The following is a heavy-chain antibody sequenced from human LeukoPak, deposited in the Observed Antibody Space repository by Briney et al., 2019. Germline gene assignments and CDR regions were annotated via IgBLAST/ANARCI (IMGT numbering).Heavy chain of an antibody. CDR1: GFSFSTYG. Sequence: GGSLRLSCAASGFSFSTYGFHWVRQAPGKGLEWVTFIRFDGGKKNYADSVKGRFAISRDNSKNTVYLQMNSLRAQDTALYYCAKDSKAVTGTGNIDYWGQGTLVTVSS. V-gene: IGHV3-30*02. CDR3: AKDSKAVTGTGNIDY. D-gene: IGHD6-19*01. J-gene: IGHJ4*02. CDR2: IRFDGGKK.